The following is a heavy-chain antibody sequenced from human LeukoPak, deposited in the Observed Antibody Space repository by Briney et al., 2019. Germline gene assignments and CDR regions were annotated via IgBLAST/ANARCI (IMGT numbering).Heavy chain of an antibody. CDR3: ARDRGPKSIDAFDI. D-gene: IGHD3-10*01. V-gene: IGHV3-48*04. CDR1: GFTFSSYS. Sequence: PGGSLRLSCAASGFTFSSYSMNWVRQAPGKGLEWVSYISSSSSTIYYADSVKGRFTISRDNAKNSLYLQMNSLRAEDTAVYYCARDRGPKSIDAFDIWGQGTMVTVSS. J-gene: IGHJ3*02. CDR2: ISSSSSTI.